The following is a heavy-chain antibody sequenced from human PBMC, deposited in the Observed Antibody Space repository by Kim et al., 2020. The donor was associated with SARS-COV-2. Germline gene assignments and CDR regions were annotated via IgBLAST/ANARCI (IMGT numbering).Heavy chain of an antibody. Sequence: GGSLRLSCAASGFTFSSYGMHWVRQAPGKGLEWVAVISYDGSNKYYADSVKGRFTISRDNSKNTLYLQMNSLRAEDTAVYYCAKVVSVAGIDYWGQGTLVTVSS. D-gene: IGHD6-19*01. CDR3: AKVVSVAGIDY. J-gene: IGHJ4*02. CDR1: GFTFSSYG. V-gene: IGHV3-30*18. CDR2: ISYDGSNK.